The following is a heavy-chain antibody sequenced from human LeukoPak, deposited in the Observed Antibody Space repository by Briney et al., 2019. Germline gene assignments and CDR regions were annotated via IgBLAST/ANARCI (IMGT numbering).Heavy chain of an antibody. Sequence: GGSLRLSCAASGFTFSSYAMTWVRQAPGKGLEWVSGISWNSDIIAYADAVRGRFSISRDNAKNSLYLQMDSLRAEDTALYYCAEDYYGSGTYYNFDSWGQGTLVTVSS. CDR2: ISWNSDII. CDR1: GFTFSSYA. J-gene: IGHJ4*02. D-gene: IGHD3-10*01. CDR3: AEDYYGSGTYYNFDS. V-gene: IGHV3-9*01.